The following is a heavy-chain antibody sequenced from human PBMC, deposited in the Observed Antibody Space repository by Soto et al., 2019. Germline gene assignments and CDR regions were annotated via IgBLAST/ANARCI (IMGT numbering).Heavy chain of an antibody. V-gene: IGHV3-53*01. CDR1: GFTVSSNY. CDR3: ARDRVESVYPDYFQH. J-gene: IGHJ1*01. CDR2: IYSGGST. D-gene: IGHD2-15*01. Sequence: EVQLVESGGGLIQPGGSLRLSCAASGFTVSSNYMSWVRQAPGKGLEWVSVIYSGGSTYYADSVKGRFTISRDNSKNTLYLQMNSLRAEDTAVYYCARDRVESVYPDYFQHWGQGTLVTVSS.